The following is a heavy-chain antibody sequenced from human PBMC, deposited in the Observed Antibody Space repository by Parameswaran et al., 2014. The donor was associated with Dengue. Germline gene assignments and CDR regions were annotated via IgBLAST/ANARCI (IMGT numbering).Heavy chain of an antibody. J-gene: IGHJ4*02. CDR3: ASGPLFMYYFDY. CDR2: INPSGGST. Sequence: WVRQAPGQGLEWMGIINPSGGSTSYAQKFQGRVTMTRDTSTSTVYMELSSLRSEDTAVYYCASGPLFMYYFDYWGQGTLVTVSS. D-gene: IGHD2/OR15-2a*01. V-gene: IGHV1-46*01.